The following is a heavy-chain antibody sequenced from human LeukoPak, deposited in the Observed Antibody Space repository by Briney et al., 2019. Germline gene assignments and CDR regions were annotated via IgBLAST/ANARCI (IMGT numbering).Heavy chain of an antibody. J-gene: IGHJ4*02. Sequence: PGGSLRLSCAASGFTFSSYDMHWVRQATGKGLEWVSAIGAASDTYYADSVKGRSTISRENAKNSLFLQVNSLRVGDTAVYYCTRAVGATNLGFDYWGQGTLVTVSS. CDR1: GFTFSSYD. CDR2: IGAASDT. D-gene: IGHD1-26*01. V-gene: IGHV3-13*01. CDR3: TRAVGATNLGFDY.